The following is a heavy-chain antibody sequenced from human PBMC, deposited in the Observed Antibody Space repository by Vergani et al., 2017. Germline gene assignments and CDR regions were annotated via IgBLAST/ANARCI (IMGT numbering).Heavy chain of an antibody. J-gene: IGHJ6*02. Sequence: QVQLVQSGAEVQKPESSVKVSCRASGGTFDTHAFSWVRQAPGQRLEWMGAIIPILGIANYAQKFQGRVTITADKSTSTAYMELSSLRSEDTAVYYCASATPVPARPNYYYYGMDVWGQGTTVTVSS. D-gene: IGHD2-2*01. CDR1: GGTFDTHA. CDR2: IIPILGIA. V-gene: IGHV1-69*04. CDR3: ASATPVPARPNYYYYGMDV.